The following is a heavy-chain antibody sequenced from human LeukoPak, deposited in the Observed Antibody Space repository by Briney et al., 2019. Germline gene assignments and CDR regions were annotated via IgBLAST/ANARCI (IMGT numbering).Heavy chain of an antibody. J-gene: IGHJ4*02. CDR1: GGSFSGYY. Sequence: SETLSLTCAVYGGSFSGYYWSWIRQPPGKGLEWIGEINHSGSTNYNPSLKSRVTISVDTSKNQFSLKLSSVTAADTAVYYCARAFGYGDYAIDYWGQGPLVTVSS. D-gene: IGHD4-17*01. CDR3: ARAFGYGDYAIDY. V-gene: IGHV4-34*01. CDR2: INHSGST.